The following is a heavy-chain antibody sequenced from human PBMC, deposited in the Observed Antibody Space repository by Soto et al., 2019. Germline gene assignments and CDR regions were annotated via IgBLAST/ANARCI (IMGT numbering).Heavy chain of an antibody. J-gene: IGHJ4*01. Sequence: GGSLRLSCAASGFPFSNYAMSWVRQAPGKGLEWVSAISPGGGTSYYADSVKGRFTISRDNSKNTVSLQMNSLRAEDTAIYYCVKDSRHNKYDAFDYWGHGSPVTVSS. CDR2: ISPGGGTS. CDR1: GFPFSNYA. CDR3: VKDSRHNKYDAFDY. V-gene: IGHV3-23*01. D-gene: IGHD1-1*01.